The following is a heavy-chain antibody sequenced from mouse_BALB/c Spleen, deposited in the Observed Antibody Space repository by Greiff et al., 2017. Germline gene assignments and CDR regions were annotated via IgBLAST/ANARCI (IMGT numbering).Heavy chain of an antibody. J-gene: IGHJ2*01. V-gene: IGHV1-54*01. CDR1: GYAFTNYL. D-gene: IGHD2-10*01. CDR3: ARGGSYYGLDY. CDR2: INPGSGGT. Sequence: VQRVESGAELVRPGTSVKVSCKASGYAFTNYLIEWVKQRPGQGLEWIGVINPGSGGTNYNEKFKGKATLTADKSSSTAYMQLSSLTSDDSAVYFCARGGSYYGLDYWGQGTTLTVSS.